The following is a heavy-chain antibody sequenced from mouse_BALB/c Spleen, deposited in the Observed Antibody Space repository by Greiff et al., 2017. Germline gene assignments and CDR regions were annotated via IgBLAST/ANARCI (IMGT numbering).Heavy chain of an antibody. CDR1: GYAFSGYW. V-gene: IGHV1-80*01. Sequence: VQLVESGAELVRPGSSVRISCKASGYAFSGYWMNWVKQRPGQGLEWIGQIYPGDGDTNYNGKFKGKATLTADKSSSTAYMQLSSLTSEDSAVYFCARYYGSSYGPFAYWGQGTLVTVSA. CDR3: ARYYGSSYGPFAY. D-gene: IGHD1-1*01. J-gene: IGHJ3*01. CDR2: IYPGDGDT.